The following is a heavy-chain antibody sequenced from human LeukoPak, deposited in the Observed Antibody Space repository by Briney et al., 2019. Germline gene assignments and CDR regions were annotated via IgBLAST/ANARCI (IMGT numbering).Heavy chain of an antibody. D-gene: IGHD1-26*01. Sequence: ASVKVSCKASGGTFSSYAISWVRQAPGQGLEWMGRIIPILGIANYAQKFQGRVTITADKSTSTAYMELSSLRSEDTAVYYCASFSYDSGSYYWFDPWGQGTLVTVSS. V-gene: IGHV1-69*04. CDR3: ASFSYDSGSYYWFDP. J-gene: IGHJ5*02. CDR2: IIPILGIA. CDR1: GGTFSSYA.